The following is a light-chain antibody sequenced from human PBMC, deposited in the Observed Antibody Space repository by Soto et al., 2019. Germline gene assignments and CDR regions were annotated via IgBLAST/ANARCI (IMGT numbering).Light chain of an antibody. CDR1: QSVSSS. J-gene: IGKJ5*01. V-gene: IGKV3-15*01. CDR3: QQYSSVRPIT. Sequence: EIVMTQSPATVSVSPGERATLSCRATQSVSSSLAWYQQKPGQAPRLLIYGASTRATGIPARFSGSGSGTDCTHPSKSLQTEDFAVYYCQQYSSVRPITFGQGTRLEIK. CDR2: GAS.